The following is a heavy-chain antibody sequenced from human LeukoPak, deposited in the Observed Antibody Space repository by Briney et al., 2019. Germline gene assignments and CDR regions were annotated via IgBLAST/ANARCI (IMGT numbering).Heavy chain of an antibody. CDR2: KFHSGET. D-gene: IGHD3-3*01. Sequence: SETLSLTCTVSGYSISSGYYWGWIRQPPGKGLEWIATKFHSGETYYNPSLKSRVTISVDTSKNQFSLKLSSVTAADTAVYYCARGGWDYDFWSGFVYWGQGTLVTVSS. J-gene: IGHJ4*02. CDR3: ARGGWDYDFWSGFVY. V-gene: IGHV4-38-2*02. CDR1: GYSISSGYY.